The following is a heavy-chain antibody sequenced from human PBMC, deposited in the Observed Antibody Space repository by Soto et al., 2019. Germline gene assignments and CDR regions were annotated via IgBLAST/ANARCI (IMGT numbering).Heavy chain of an antibody. CDR3: AREDCSGGRCYPGDY. CDR1: GYTFTTYG. D-gene: IGHD2-15*01. Sequence: QVQLVQSGAEVKMPGASVKVSCEGSGYTFTTYGYSWVRLAPGQGLEWMGWISPHNTQTKYAQNFQGSVTVTTDISTSTAYMELRSLTSDDTAVYYCAREDCSGGRCYPGDYWGQGTLVTVSS. CDR2: ISPHNTQT. V-gene: IGHV1-18*01. J-gene: IGHJ4*02.